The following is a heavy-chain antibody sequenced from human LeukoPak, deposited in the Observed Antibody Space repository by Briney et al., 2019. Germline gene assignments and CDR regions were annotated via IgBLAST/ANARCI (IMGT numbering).Heavy chain of an antibody. D-gene: IGHD3-10*01. CDR1: GFTFSSYC. J-gene: IGHJ4*02. V-gene: IGHV3-48*01. CDR3: VRDGGRLNFGNGASFDY. Sequence: PGGSLRLSCAASGFTFSSYCMTWVRQAPGKRLEWVSYISGNSSTIYYADSVKGRFTISRDNAKNSLYLQMNSLRAEDTAMYYCVRDGGRLNFGNGASFDYWGQGTLVTVSS. CDR2: ISGNSSTI.